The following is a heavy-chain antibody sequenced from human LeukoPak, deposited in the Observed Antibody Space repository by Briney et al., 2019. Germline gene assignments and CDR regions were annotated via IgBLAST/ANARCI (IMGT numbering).Heavy chain of an antibody. CDR3: AREPTVRGVNAPGYYFDY. Sequence: PSETLSLTCAVSGGSISSSNWWSWVRPPPGKGLEWIGEIYHSGSTNYNPSLKSRVTISVDKSKNQFSLKLSSVTAADTAVYYCAREPTVRGVNAPGYYFDYWGQGTLVTVSS. D-gene: IGHD3-10*01. CDR2: IYHSGST. J-gene: IGHJ4*02. CDR1: GGSISSSNW. V-gene: IGHV4-4*02.